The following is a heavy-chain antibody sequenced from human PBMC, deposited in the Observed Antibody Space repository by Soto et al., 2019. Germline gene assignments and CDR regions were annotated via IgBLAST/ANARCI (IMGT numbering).Heavy chain of an antibody. CDR1: GYSINSGYY. CDR3: VRDFGDLHDFWSGSDY. CDR2: VFHSGTT. Sequence: PETLSLTCAVSGYSINSGYYWGWIRQSQGKGLEWIGSVFHSGTTYSTPSLKTRLTISVDTSKNQFSLDLNAVTAADTAVYYCVRDFGDLHDFWSGSDYWGQG. D-gene: IGHD3-3*01. J-gene: IGHJ4*02. V-gene: IGHV4-38-2*02.